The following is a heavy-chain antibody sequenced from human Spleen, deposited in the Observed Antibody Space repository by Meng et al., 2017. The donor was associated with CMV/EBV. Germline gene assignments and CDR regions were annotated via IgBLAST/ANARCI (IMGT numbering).Heavy chain of an antibody. CDR1: GFIFSSYA. V-gene: IGHV3-30*04. D-gene: IGHD3-16*01. CDR3: ARDGGATVTTMDAFDI. CDR2: ISFDGSDK. J-gene: IGHJ3*02. Sequence: GGSLRLSCAASGFIFSSYAMNWVRQAPGKGLEWVAIISFDGSDKYYADSVKGRFTISRDNSKNTVYLQMNNLRGEDTGVYYCARDGGATVTTMDAFDIWGPGTMVTVS.